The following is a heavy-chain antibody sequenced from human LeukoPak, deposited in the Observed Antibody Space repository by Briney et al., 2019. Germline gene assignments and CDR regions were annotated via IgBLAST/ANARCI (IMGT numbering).Heavy chain of an antibody. Sequence: TSETLSLTCTVSGVSISSSSYYWGWIRQPPGRGLEWFGSIYYSGSTYYNPSLKSRVTISVDTSKNQFSLKLSSVTAADTAVYYCASALAVAGTVDYWGQGTLVTVSS. CDR2: IYYSGST. V-gene: IGHV4-39*01. CDR1: GVSISSSSYY. J-gene: IGHJ4*02. CDR3: ASALAVAGTVDY. D-gene: IGHD6-19*01.